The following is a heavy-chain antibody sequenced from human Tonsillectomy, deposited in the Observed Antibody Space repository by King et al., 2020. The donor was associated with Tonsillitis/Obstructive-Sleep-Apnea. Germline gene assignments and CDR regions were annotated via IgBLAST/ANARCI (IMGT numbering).Heavy chain of an antibody. CDR2: IISSSGST. J-gene: IGHJ6*03. V-gene: IGHV3-11*05. CDR1: GFNFSDYY. CDR3: ARTEDYYYMDV. Sequence: QLVQSGGVLVKPGGSLRLSCAASGFNFSDYYMNWIRQAPGGGLGWVSYIISSSGSTIYADSVKGRFTISRDNDKNSLSLQMNSLRDEDTAVYYCARTEDYYYMDVWGKGTTVTVSS.